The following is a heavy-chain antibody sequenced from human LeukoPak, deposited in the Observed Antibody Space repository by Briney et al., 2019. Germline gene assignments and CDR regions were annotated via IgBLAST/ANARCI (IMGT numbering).Heavy chain of an antibody. D-gene: IGHD2-15*01. CDR1: GGSISSGSYY. V-gene: IGHV4-61*02. CDR3: AREIYPATFDC. CDR2: IYTSGGT. J-gene: IGHJ4*02. Sequence: SQTLSLTCTVSGGSISSGSYYWSWIRQPAGKGLEWIGRIYTSGGTNYNPSLKSRVTISVDTSKNQFSLKLSSVTAADTAVYYCAREIYPATFDCWGQGTLVTVSS.